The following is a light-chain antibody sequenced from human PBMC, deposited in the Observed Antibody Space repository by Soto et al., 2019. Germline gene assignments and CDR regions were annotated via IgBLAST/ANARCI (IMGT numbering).Light chain of an antibody. CDR2: EVS. CDR3: CSYAGSSPPFV. J-gene: IGLJ1*01. CDR1: SSDVGSYNL. V-gene: IGLV2-23*02. Sequence: SLLTQPASVSGSPGQSITISCTGTSSDVGSYNLVSWYQQHPGKAPKLMIYEVSKRPSGVSNRFSGSKSGNTASLTISGLQAEDEADYYCCSYAGSSPPFVFGTGTKVTVL.